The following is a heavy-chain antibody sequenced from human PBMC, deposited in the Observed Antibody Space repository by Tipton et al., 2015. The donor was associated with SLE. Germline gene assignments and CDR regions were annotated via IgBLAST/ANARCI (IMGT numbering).Heavy chain of an antibody. V-gene: IGHV4-39*07. D-gene: IGHD3-10*01. Sequence: TLSLTCTDSGGSISSSPYYWGWIRQPPGKGLGWIGSIHYSARTSYNASLKSRVIISLDTSKNQFSLKLSSVSAADTAVYYGARLWFRESYFDSWGQGMLVSGSS. CDR3: ARLWFRESYFDS. CDR2: IHYSART. J-gene: IGHJ4*02. CDR1: GGSISSSPYY.